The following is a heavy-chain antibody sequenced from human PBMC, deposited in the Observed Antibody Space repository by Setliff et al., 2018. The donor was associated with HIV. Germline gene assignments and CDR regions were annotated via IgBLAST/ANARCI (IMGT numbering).Heavy chain of an antibody. D-gene: IGHD2-15*01. CDR2: IIPIFGAA. CDR3: ARDGGYCSGGSCSESGY. CDR1: GGTFSSYA. J-gene: IGHJ4*02. V-gene: IGHV1-69*13. Sequence: SVKVSCKASGGTFSSYAISWVRQAPGQGLEWMGGIIPIFGAANYAQKFQGRVTITADESTSTAYMELSSLRSEDTAVYYCARDGGYCSGGSCSESGYWGQGTLVTVSS.